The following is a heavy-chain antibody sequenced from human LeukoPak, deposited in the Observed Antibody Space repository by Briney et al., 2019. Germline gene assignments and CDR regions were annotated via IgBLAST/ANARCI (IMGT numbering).Heavy chain of an antibody. D-gene: IGHD4-17*01. CDR1: GGSISSYY. J-gene: IGHJ4*02. CDR2: IYYSGST. V-gene: IGHV4-59*01. Sequence: SETLSLSCTVSGGSISSYYWSWIRQPPGKGLEWIGYIYYSGSTNYNPSLKSRVTISVDTSKNQFSLKLSSVTAADTAVHYCARDIYGDYTFDYWGQGTLVTVSS. CDR3: ARDIYGDYTFDY.